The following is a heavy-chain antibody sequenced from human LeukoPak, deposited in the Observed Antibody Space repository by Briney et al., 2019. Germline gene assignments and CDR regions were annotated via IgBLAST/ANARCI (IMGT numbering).Heavy chain of an antibody. CDR1: GYTFTGYY. CDR3: ARGSPVGATGDYFDY. Sequence: ASVKVSCKASGYTFTGYYMHWVRQAPGQGLEWMGWISAYNGNTNYAQKLQGRVTMTTDTSTSTAYMELRSLRSDDTAVYYCARGSPVGATGDYFDYWGQGTLVTVSS. J-gene: IGHJ4*02. CDR2: ISAYNGNT. D-gene: IGHD1-26*01. V-gene: IGHV1-18*04.